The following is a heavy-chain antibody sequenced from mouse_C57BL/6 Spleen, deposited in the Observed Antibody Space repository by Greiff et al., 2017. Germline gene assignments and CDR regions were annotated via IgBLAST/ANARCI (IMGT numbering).Heavy chain of an antibody. CDR3: ARGRVYYGNYGGYYVDY. CDR1: GYTFTSYW. J-gene: IGHJ2*01. V-gene: IGHV1-72*01. Sequence: QVHVKQPGAELVKPGASVKLSCKASGYTFTSYWMHWVKQRPGRGLEWIGRIDPNSGGTKYNEKFKSKATLTVDKPSSTAYMQLSSLTSEDSAVYYCARGRVYYGNYGGYYVDYWGQGTTLTVSS. D-gene: IGHD2-1*01. CDR2: IDPNSGGT.